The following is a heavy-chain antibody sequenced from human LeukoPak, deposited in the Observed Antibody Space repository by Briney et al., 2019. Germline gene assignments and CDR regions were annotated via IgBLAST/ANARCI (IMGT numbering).Heavy chain of an antibody. J-gene: IGHJ4*02. V-gene: IGHV3-9*01. D-gene: IGHD4-11*01. CDR3: ARDRTTVTTSALDY. Sequence: EAGGSLRLSCAASGFTFDDYAMHWVRQAPGKGLEWVSGISWNSGNRGYADSVKGRFTISRDNAKNSLYLQMNSLRDEDTAVYYCARDRTTVTTSALDYWGQGTLVTVSS. CDR1: GFTFDDYA. CDR2: ISWNSGNR.